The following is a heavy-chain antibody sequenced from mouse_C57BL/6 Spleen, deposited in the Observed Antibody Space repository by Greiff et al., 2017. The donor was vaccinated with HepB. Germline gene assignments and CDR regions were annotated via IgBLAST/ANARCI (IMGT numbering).Heavy chain of an antibody. CDR1: GYTFTSYW. CDR2: IDPSDSET. Sequence: VQLQQPGAELVRPGSSVKLSCKASGYTFTSYWMHWVKQRPIQGLEWIGNIDPSDSETHYNQKFKDKATLTVDKSSSTAYMQLSSLTSEDSAVYYWASSGTTVVATFHGYFEVWGTGTTVTVAS. CDR3: ASSGTTVVATFHGYFEV. J-gene: IGHJ1*03. D-gene: IGHD1-1*01. V-gene: IGHV1-52*01.